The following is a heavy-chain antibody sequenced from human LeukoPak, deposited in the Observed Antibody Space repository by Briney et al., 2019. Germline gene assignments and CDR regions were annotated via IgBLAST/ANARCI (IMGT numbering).Heavy chain of an antibody. CDR3: ARGRIYSNYFDY. V-gene: IGHV4-34*01. CDR1: GGSFSGYY. D-gene: IGHD4-11*01. Sequence: PSETLSLTCAVYGGSFSGYYWSWIRQPPGKGLEWIGEINHSGSTNYNPSLKSRVTISVDTSKNQFSLKLSSVTAADTAVYYCARGRIYSNYFDYWGQGTLVTVSS. J-gene: IGHJ4*02. CDR2: INHSGST.